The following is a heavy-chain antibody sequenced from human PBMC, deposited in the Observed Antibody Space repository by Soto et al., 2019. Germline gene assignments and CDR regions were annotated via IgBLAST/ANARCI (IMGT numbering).Heavy chain of an antibody. J-gene: IGHJ4*02. CDR1: GGSINSGGYY. CDR3: AREYRQSGYSSSWVFDY. V-gene: IGHV4-31*03. D-gene: IGHD6-13*01. CDR2: MYYSGST. Sequence: QVQLRESGPGLVKPSQTLSLTCTVSGGSINSGGYYWNWIRQHPGKGLEWIGYMYYSGSTYYNPFLRSRVIISADTSENHFSLKLSSVTAAYTAVYFCAREYRQSGYSSSWVFDYWGQGTLVNVSS.